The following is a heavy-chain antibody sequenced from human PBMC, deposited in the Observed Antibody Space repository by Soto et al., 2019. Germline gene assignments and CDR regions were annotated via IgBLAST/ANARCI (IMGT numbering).Heavy chain of an antibody. Sequence: QVQLVESGGGVVQPGRSLRLSCAASGFTFSGSGMHWVRQAPGKGLEWVGLVSYDGRSQYYSDYVKGRFIVSRDNSKNTSYLQMSSLRSDETAVYYCARVGQPGGMDVWGQGTTVTVSS. J-gene: IGHJ6*01. D-gene: IGHD3-10*01. CDR2: VSYDGRSQ. CDR1: GFTFSGSG. V-gene: IGHV3-30*03. CDR3: ARVGQPGGMDV.